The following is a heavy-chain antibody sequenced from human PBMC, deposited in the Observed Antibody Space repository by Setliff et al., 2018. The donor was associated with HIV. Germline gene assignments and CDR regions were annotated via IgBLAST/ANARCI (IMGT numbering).Heavy chain of an antibody. Sequence: SETLSLTCGVPGYSISSGYYWAWIRQPPGKGLEWIGCIFYGGSVYHSGSTHYKSSLKSRVTISVDTSKNQFSLRLSSVTAADTAVYYCARGGGPDTNFDSWGRGTLVTVSS. CDR2: IFYGGSVYHSGST. CDR3: ARGGGPDTNFDS. V-gene: IGHV4-38-2*01. D-gene: IGHD3-16*01. CDR1: GYSISSGYY. J-gene: IGHJ4*02.